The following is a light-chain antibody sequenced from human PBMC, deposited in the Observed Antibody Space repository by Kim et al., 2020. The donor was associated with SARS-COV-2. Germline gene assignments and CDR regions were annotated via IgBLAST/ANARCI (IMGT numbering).Light chain of an antibody. CDR3: SSYTRSSSFG. CDR2: GVS. CDR1: SRDVGGYNY. V-gene: IGLV2-14*01. J-gene: IGLJ3*02. Sequence: QSALTQPASVSGSPGQSITISCTGTSRDVGGYNYVSWYQQHPGKAPKLMIYGVSKRPSGVSTRFSGSKSGNTASLTISGLQAEDEADYYCSSYTRSSSFGFGGGTKLTVL.